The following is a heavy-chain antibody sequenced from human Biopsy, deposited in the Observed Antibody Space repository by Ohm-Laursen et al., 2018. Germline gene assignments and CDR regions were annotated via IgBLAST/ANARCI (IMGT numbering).Heavy chain of an antibody. CDR2: IWHDGTNE. Sequence: SLRLSCAASGFTFRHYPMHWVRQAPGKGLAWISLIWHDGTNEDYADSVKGRFTISRDNSKNTLYLQINTLALEDTAFYYCARGLSSGWYGYFDVWGRGTLVTVSS. D-gene: IGHD6-19*01. J-gene: IGHJ2*01. CDR1: GFTFRHYP. CDR3: ARGLSSGWYGYFDV. V-gene: IGHV3-33*04.